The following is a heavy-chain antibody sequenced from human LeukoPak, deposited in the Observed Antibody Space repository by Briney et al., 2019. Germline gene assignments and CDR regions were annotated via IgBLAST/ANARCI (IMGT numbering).Heavy chain of an antibody. J-gene: IGHJ6*02. D-gene: IGHD6-6*01. CDR1: GFTFSSYG. CDR2: IWYDGSNK. Sequence: GGSLRLSCAASGFTFSSYGMHWVRQAPGKGLEWVAVIWYDGSNKYYADSVKGRFTISRDNSKNTLYLQMNSLRAEDTAVYYCARDPSSSSWEDYYYGMDVWGQGITVTVSS. CDR3: ARDPSSSSWEDYYYGMDV. V-gene: IGHV3-33*01.